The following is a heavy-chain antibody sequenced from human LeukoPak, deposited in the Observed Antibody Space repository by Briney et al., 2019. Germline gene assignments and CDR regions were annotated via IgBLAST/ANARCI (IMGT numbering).Heavy chain of an antibody. V-gene: IGHV3-23*01. CDR3: AKAPINYYDSSGFHLPFDY. CDR2: ISGSGGST. Sequence: GGSLRLSCAASGFTFSSYAMSWVRQAPGEGLEWVSAISGSGGSTYYADSVKGRFTISRDNSKNTLYLQMNSLRAEDTAVYYCAKAPINYYDSSGFHLPFDYWGQGTLVTVSS. J-gene: IGHJ4*02. CDR1: GFTFSSYA. D-gene: IGHD3-22*01.